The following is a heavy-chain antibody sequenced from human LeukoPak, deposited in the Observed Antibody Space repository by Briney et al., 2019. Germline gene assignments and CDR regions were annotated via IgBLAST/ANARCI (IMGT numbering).Heavy chain of an antibody. CDR3: AKSRGYSSGWLDY. D-gene: IGHD6-19*01. Sequence: GGSLRLSCAASGFTFDDYAMHWVRQAPGKGLEWVSGISWNSGSIGYADSVKGRFTISRDNAKNSLYLQMNSLRAEDTALYYCAKSRGYSSGWLDYWGQGTLVTVSS. CDR1: GFTFDDYA. J-gene: IGHJ4*02. V-gene: IGHV3-9*01. CDR2: ISWNSGSI.